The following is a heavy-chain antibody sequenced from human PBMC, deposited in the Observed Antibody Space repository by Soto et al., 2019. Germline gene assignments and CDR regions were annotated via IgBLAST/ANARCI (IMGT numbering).Heavy chain of an antibody. CDR3: ARHHAYSYDSSGYYYQDAFDI. V-gene: IGHV5-10-1*01. CDR1: GYSFDCYW. J-gene: IGHJ3*02. D-gene: IGHD3-22*01. Sequence: ESVTMSLMGAGYSFDCYWMSLVRQMPGKGLEWMGRIDPSDSYTNYSPSFQGHVTISADKSISTAYLQWSSLKASDTAMYYCARHHAYSYDSSGYYYQDAFDIWGQGTMVTV. CDR2: IDPSDSYT.